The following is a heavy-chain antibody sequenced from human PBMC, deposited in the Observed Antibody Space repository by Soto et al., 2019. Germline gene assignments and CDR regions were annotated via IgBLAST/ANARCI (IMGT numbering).Heavy chain of an antibody. V-gene: IGHV3-30-3*01. CDR2: ISYDGSNK. J-gene: IGHJ6*02. Sequence: GGSLRLSCAASGFTFSSYAMHWVRQAPGKGLEWVAVISYDGSNKYYADSVKGRFTISRDNSKNTLYLQMNSLRAEDTAVYYCARDPCDILTGDYLIYYYYGMDVWGRGATGT. CDR1: GFTFSSYA. D-gene: IGHD3-9*01. CDR3: ARDPCDILTGDYLIYYYYGMDV.